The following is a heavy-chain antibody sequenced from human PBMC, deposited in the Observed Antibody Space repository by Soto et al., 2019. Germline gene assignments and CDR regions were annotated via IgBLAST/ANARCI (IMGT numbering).Heavy chain of an antibody. D-gene: IGHD3-22*01. Sequence: SETLSLTCTVSGGSISSYYWSWIRQPPGKGLEWIGYIYYSGSTNYNPSFKSRVTISVDTSKNQFSLKLSSVTAADTAVYYCARVGYYYDSSGYYAKYYFDYWGQGTLVTVS. J-gene: IGHJ4*02. CDR1: GGSISSYY. CDR2: IYYSGST. CDR3: ARVGYYYDSSGYYAKYYFDY. V-gene: IGHV4-59*01.